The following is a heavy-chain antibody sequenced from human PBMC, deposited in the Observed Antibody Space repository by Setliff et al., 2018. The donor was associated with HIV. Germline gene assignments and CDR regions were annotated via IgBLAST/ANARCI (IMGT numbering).Heavy chain of an antibody. CDR2: IYYGGST. J-gene: IGHJ4*02. CDR3: ARPGSRSDWRH. V-gene: IGHV4-39*01. Sequence: ETLSLTCTVSGGPMTTISSYWGWIRQSPGKGLEWIASIYYGGSTYYNPSLRSRTTISLDTSKNQFSLTLRSVTAADTAMYYCARPGSRSDWRHWGRGTLVTVSS. CDR1: GGPMTTISSY. D-gene: IGHD6-19*01.